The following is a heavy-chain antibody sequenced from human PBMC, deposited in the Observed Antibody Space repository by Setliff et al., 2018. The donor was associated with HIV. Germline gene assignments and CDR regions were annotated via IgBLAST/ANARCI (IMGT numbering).Heavy chain of an antibody. CDR3: ARHVTAMLPADY. V-gene: IGHV5-51*01. J-gene: IGHJ4*02. CDR1: GYSFSSYW. Sequence: PGESLKISCKGSGYSFSSYWIGWVRHMPGKGLEWMAIIYPSDSDTRYSPSFQGQVTISADKSISTAYLQWSSLKASDTAMYYCARHVTAMLPADYWGQGTLVTVSS. CDR2: IYPSDSDT. D-gene: IGHD5-18*01.